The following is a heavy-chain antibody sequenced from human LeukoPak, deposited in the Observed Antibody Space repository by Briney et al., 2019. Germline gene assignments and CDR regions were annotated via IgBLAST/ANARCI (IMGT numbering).Heavy chain of an antibody. Sequence: PGGSLRLSCAASGFTFSSYAMSWVRQAPGKGLEWVSAISGSGGSTHYADSVKGRFTISRDNSKNTLYLQMNSLRAEDTAVYYCAKCRQLVLSSLYYMDVWGKGTTVTVSS. CDR3: AKCRQLVLSSLYYMDV. D-gene: IGHD6-13*01. V-gene: IGHV3-23*01. J-gene: IGHJ6*03. CDR2: ISGSGGST. CDR1: GFTFSSYA.